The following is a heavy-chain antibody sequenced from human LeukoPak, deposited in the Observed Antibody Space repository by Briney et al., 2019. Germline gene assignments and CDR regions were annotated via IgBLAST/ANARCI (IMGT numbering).Heavy chain of an antibody. CDR1: GGTFSSYA. Sequence: SVKVSCKASGGTFSSYAISWVRQAPGQGLEWMGGIIPIFGTANYAQKFQGRVTIATDESTSTAYMELSSLRSEDTAVYYCARGTIAAARFDPWGQGTLVTVSS. J-gene: IGHJ5*02. CDR3: ARGTIAAARFDP. D-gene: IGHD6-13*01. V-gene: IGHV1-69*05. CDR2: IIPIFGTA.